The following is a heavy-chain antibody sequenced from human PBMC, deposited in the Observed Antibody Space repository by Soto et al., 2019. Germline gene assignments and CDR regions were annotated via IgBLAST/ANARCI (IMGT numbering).Heavy chain of an antibody. D-gene: IGHD2-15*01. V-gene: IGHV4-39*01. J-gene: IGHJ4*02. Sequence: SETLALTCAVSGGSISTSNWWSWVRQPPGKGLQWIGSIYYSGTTYYTASLRSRLTMSVDTSKNQFSLKVNSVTAADTAVYYCARLPHCNADGCIFDSWGQGILVTVSS. CDR3: ARLPHCNADGCIFDS. CDR2: IYYSGTT. CDR1: GGSISTSNW.